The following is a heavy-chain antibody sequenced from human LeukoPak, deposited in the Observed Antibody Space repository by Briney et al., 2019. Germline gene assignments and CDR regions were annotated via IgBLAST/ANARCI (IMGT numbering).Heavy chain of an antibody. V-gene: IGHV3-15*01. CDR2: IKSKTDGGTT. CDR3: TMVLWAASCP. D-gene: IGHD6-13*01. Sequence: PGGSLSLSCAASGFTFSDDWMSWVRQAPGKGLEWVGRIKSKTDGGTTDYAAPVKGRFTISRHDSKNTLYLQMNSLTTGDRAVYYGTMVLWAASCPCGQGTLVTVSS. J-gene: IGHJ5*01. CDR1: GFTFSDDW.